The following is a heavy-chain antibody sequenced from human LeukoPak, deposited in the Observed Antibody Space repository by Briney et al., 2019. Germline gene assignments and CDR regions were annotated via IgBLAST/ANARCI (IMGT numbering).Heavy chain of an antibody. V-gene: IGHV4-30-2*01. CDR3: ARTGPLSLWWFDP. D-gene: IGHD2-21*01. Sequence: SQTLSLTCTVSGGSISSGGYYWSWIRQPPGKGLEWIGYIYHSGSTYYNPSLKSRVTISVDRSKNQFSLKLSSVTAADTAVYYCARTGPLSLWWFDPWGQGTLVTVSS. J-gene: IGHJ5*02. CDR2: IYHSGST. CDR1: GGSISSGGYY.